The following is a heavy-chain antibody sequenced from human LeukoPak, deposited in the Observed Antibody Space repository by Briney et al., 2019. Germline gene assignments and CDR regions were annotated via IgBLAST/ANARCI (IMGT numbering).Heavy chain of an antibody. CDR1: GFTFSNTW. V-gene: IGHV3-15*01. CDR3: ATDGYSGYEGLYDY. J-gene: IGHJ4*02. CDR2: IKSKTDGGTT. Sequence: PGGSLRLSCAASGFTFSNTWMSWVRQAPGKGLEWVGRIKSKTDGGTTDYAAPVKGRFIISRDDSKNTLYLQMNSLKTEDTAVHYCATDGYSGYEGLYDYWGQGTLVTVSS. D-gene: IGHD5-12*01.